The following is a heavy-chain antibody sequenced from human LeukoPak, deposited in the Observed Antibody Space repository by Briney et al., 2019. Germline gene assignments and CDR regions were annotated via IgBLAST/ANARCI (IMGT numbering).Heavy chain of an antibody. D-gene: IGHD2-2*01. CDR3: AGDIVVVPAAIGAGSLKRIKNNWFDP. Sequence: KSSETLSLTCAVYGGSFSGYYWSWIRQPPGKGLEWIGEINHSGSTNYNPSLKSRVTISVDTSKNQFSLKLSSVTAADTAVYYCAGDIVVVPAAIGAGSLKRIKNNWFDPWGQGTLVTVSS. CDR1: GGSFSGYY. V-gene: IGHV4-34*01. CDR2: INHSGST. J-gene: IGHJ5*02.